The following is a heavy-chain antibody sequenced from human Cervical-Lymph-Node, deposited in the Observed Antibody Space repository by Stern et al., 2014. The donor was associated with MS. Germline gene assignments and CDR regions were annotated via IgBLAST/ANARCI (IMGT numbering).Heavy chain of an antibody. CDR1: GGTFNVYA. CDR3: ARDGRHTYTYALDV. D-gene: IGHD2-2*02. CDR2: IIPILGTA. J-gene: IGHJ6*02. Sequence: VQLVESGAEVKKPGSSVKISCKASGGTFNVYAINWLRQATGQYLEWMGGIIPILGTANYAQKFQGRVTITADESTRTTSMQLSSLRSNDTAVYYCARDGRHTYTYALDVWGQGTTVTVSS. V-gene: IGHV1-69*01.